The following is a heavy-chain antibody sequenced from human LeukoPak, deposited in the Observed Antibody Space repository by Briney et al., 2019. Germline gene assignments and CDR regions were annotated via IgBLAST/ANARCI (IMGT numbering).Heavy chain of an antibody. Sequence: PGGSLRLSCAASGFTFSSYGTHWVRQAPGKGLEWVAVISYDGSNKYYADSVKGRFTISRDNSKNTLYLQMNSLRAEDTAVYYCARSYYDFWSGYRSWFDPWGQGTLVTVSS. V-gene: IGHV3-30*19. D-gene: IGHD3-3*01. CDR1: GFTFSSYG. CDR3: ARSYYDFWSGYRSWFDP. J-gene: IGHJ5*02. CDR2: ISYDGSNK.